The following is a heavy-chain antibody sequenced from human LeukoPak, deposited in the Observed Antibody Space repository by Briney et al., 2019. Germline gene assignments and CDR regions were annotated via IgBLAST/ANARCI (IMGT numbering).Heavy chain of an antibody. CDR1: GLSLSNAW. Sequence: GGSLRLSCVVSGLSLSNAWMSWVRQVPGKGLEWVGRIKGEIDGGTIDYAAPVKGRFTISRDDSKNTLYLQMNSLQTEDTAVYYCTADVSDSSGYCHDYWGQGTQVTVSS. CDR2: IKGEIDGGTI. CDR3: TADVSDSSGYCHDY. D-gene: IGHD3-22*01. V-gene: IGHV3-15*01. J-gene: IGHJ4*02.